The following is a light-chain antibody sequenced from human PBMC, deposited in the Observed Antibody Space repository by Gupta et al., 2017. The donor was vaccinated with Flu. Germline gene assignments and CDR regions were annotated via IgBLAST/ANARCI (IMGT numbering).Light chain of an antibody. V-gene: IGKV3-20*01. Sequence: TLSLSPGERATLSCRASQRFSSSYLAWYKQRPGQAPRLLIYGASSRATGIPDRFSGSGSGTEVTLTISRLEPEDFAVYYCQQYGSSPRGTFGQGTKVEIK. CDR2: GAS. CDR3: QQYGSSPRGT. J-gene: IGKJ1*01. CDR1: QRFSSSY.